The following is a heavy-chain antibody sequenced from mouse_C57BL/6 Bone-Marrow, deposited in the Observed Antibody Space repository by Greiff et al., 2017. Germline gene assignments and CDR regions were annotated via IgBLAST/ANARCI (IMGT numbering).Heavy chain of an antibody. CDR2: IDPENGDT. Sequence: VQLQQSGAELVRPGASVKLSCTASGFNIKDDYMHWVKQRPEQGLEWIGWIDPENGDTEYASKFQGKATITADTSSNTAYLQLSSLTSEDTAVYYCTRGNYFYSAMGYCGQGTSVTVSS. CDR3: TRGNYFYSAMGY. J-gene: IGHJ4*01. V-gene: IGHV14-4*01. D-gene: IGHD2-1*01. CDR1: GFNIKDDY.